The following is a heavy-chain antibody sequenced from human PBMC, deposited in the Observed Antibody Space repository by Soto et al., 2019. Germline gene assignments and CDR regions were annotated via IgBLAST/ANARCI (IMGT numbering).Heavy chain of an antibody. J-gene: IGHJ5*02. Sequence: QVQLVQSGAEEKKPGASVKVSCKASGYTFTSYAMHWVRQAPGQRLEWMGWINAGNGNTKYSQKFQGRVTITRDTSASTAYRELSSLRSEDTAVYYCAFVGGLFRFDPWGQGTLVTVSS. V-gene: IGHV1-3*05. CDR3: AFVGGLFRFDP. D-gene: IGHD5-12*01. CDR2: INAGNGNT. CDR1: GYTFTSYA.